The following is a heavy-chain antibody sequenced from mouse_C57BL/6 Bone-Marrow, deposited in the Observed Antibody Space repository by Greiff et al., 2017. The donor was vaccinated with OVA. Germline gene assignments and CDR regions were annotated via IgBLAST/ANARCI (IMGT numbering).Heavy chain of an antibody. D-gene: IGHD2-3*01. Sequence: QVQLKESGAELARPGAPVKLSCKASGYTFTSYGISWVKQRTGQGLEWIGEIYPRSGNTYYNEKFKGKATLTADKSSSTAYMELRSLTSEDSAVYFCARLGGYYHRCYWGQGTTLTVSS. CDR2: IYPRSGNT. V-gene: IGHV1-81*01. CDR1: GYTFTSYG. CDR3: ARLGGYYHRCY. J-gene: IGHJ2*01.